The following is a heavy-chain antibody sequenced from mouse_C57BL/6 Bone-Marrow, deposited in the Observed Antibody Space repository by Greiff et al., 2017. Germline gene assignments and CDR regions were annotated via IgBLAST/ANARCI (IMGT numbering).Heavy chain of an antibody. Sequence: EVQLQQSGPELVKPGASVKISCKASGYSFTGYYMNWVKQSPEKSLEWIGEINPSTGGTTYNQKFKAKATLTVDKSSSTAYMQLKSLTAEDSAVYYCARMTTVVASYYAMDYWGQGTSVTVSS. CDR3: ARMTTVVASYYAMDY. CDR1: GYSFTGYY. CDR2: INPSTGGT. D-gene: IGHD1-1*01. V-gene: IGHV1-42*01. J-gene: IGHJ4*01.